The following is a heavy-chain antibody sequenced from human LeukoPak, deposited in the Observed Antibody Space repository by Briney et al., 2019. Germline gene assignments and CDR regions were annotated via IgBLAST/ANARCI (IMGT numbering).Heavy chain of an antibody. CDR1: GFTFSSYA. D-gene: IGHD5-18*01. CDR3: AKDPGYIYASYGMDV. J-gene: IGHJ6*02. CDR2: ISGSGGST. Sequence: GSLRLSCAASGFTFSSYAMSWVRQAPGKGLEVVSAISGSGGSTYYADSVKGRFTISRDNSKNTLYLQMNSLRAEDTAVYYCAKDPGYIYASYGMDVWGQGTTVTVSS. V-gene: IGHV3-23*01.